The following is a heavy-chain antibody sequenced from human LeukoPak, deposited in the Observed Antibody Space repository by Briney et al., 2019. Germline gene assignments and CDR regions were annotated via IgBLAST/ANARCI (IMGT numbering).Heavy chain of an antibody. J-gene: IGHJ6*03. CDR1: GFTFSSYA. CDR3: ARGPPRGKYYYMDV. V-gene: IGHV3-23*01. D-gene: IGHD1-1*01. CDR2: ISGGGGDT. Sequence: GGSLRLSCAASGFTFSSYAMSWVRQAPGKGLEWVSTISGGGGDTYYPGSVEGRFTLSRDNAKNSLYLQMNSLTAGDTAVYYCARGPPRGKYYYMDVWGKGTTVTVSS.